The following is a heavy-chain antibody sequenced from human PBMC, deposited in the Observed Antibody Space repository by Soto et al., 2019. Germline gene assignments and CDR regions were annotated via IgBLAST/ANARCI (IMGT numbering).Heavy chain of an antibody. J-gene: IGHJ4*02. Sequence: QVQLVQSGAEVKKPGASVKVSCKASGYTFTSYYVHCIRQAPGQGLEWMGIINASGGRTTYAPKFQGRVTMTRDTSTSTVYMELSSLTSEDTATYFCGRILPPATFDYWGQGTLVPVSS. CDR2: INASGGRT. V-gene: IGHV1-46*03. CDR1: GYTFTSYY. D-gene: IGHD2-21*02. CDR3: GRILPPATFDY.